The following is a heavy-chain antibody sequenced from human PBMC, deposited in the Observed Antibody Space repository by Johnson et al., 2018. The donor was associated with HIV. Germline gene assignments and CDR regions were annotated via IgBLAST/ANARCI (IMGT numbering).Heavy chain of an antibody. CDR1: GFTFRTYA. J-gene: IGHJ3*02. Sequence: VQLVESGGGLIQPGGSLRLSCVGSGFTFRTYAMSWVRQAPGKGLEWVSAITGSGNTPFYADSVKGRFTISRDNSKNSLSLQLNSLRAEDTATYYCASSITMIVVVTGGAFDIWGQGTKVIVSS. D-gene: IGHD3-22*01. V-gene: IGHV3-23*04. CDR2: ITGSGNTP. CDR3: ASSITMIVVVTGGAFDI.